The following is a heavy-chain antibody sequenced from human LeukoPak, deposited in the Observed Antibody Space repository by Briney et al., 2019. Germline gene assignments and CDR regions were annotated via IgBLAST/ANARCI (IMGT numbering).Heavy chain of an antibody. CDR3: AKDKYPNPGGIVGATYFDY. D-gene: IGHD1-26*01. V-gene: IGHV3-9*01. CDR2: ISWNSGSI. J-gene: IGHJ4*02. Sequence: GGSLRLSCAASGFTFDDYAMHWVRQAPGKGLEGVSGISWNSGSIGYADSVKGRFTISRDNAKNSLYLQMNSLRAEDTALYYCAKDKYPNPGGIVGATYFDYWGQGTLVTVSS. CDR1: GFTFDDYA.